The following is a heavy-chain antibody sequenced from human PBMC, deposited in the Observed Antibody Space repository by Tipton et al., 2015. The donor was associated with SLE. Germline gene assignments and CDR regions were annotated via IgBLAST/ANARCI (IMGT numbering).Heavy chain of an antibody. J-gene: IGHJ6*03. CDR2: IYNSGIT. CDR3: ARGGLGVSYYYYMDV. Sequence: TLSLTCTVSGDSFSSGSSSWNWVRQPAGKGLEWIGLIYNSGITNYNPSLQSRVTLSVDMSKNQFSLRLSPVTAADTGVYYCARGGLGVSYYYYMDVWGKGTTVTVSS. CDR1: GDSFSSGSSS. V-gene: IGHV4-61*02. D-gene: IGHD1-26*01.